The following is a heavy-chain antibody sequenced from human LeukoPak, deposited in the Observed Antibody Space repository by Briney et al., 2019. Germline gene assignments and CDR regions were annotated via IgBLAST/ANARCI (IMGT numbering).Heavy chain of an antibody. Sequence: PGGSLRLSCAASGFTFSSYSMNWVRQAPGKGLEWVSSISSSSSYIYYADSVKGRFTISRDNAKNSLYLQMNSLRAEDTAVYYCARELSVWGSYRVFDYWGQGTLVTVSS. V-gene: IGHV3-21*01. CDR3: ARELSVWGSYRVFDY. CDR1: GFTFSSYS. D-gene: IGHD3-16*02. CDR2: ISSSSSYI. J-gene: IGHJ4*02.